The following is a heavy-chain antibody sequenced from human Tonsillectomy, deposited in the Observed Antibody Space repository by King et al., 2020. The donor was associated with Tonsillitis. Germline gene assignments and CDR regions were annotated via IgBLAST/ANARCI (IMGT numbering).Heavy chain of an antibody. CDR2: IYYSGST. CDR1: GGSISSSSYY. J-gene: IGHJ2*01. CDR3: ARAVYSSGWHFDL. Sequence: QLQESGPGLVKPSETLSLTCTVSGGSISSSSYYWGWIRQPPGKGLEWIGSIYYSGSTYYNPSLVSRVLMSVDTSKNQFSLQLSSVTAADTAVYYCARAVYSSGWHFDLWGRGTLVTVSS. D-gene: IGHD6-19*01. V-gene: IGHV4-39*01.